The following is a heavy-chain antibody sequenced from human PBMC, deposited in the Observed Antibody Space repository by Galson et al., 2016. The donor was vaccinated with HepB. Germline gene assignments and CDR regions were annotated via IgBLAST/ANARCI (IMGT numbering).Heavy chain of an antibody. CDR1: GFTFSTYN. J-gene: IGHJ4*02. D-gene: IGHD5-18*01. V-gene: IGHV3-21*01. CDR3: CVDTAMDYVFDY. Sequence: SLRLSCAASGFTFSTYNMSWVRQAPGKALEWVSSISRGSGYIYYADSVKGRFTISRDNAKNSLYLQMNSLRAEDTAVYYCCVDTAMDYVFDYWGQGTLVTVSS. CDR2: ISRGSGYI.